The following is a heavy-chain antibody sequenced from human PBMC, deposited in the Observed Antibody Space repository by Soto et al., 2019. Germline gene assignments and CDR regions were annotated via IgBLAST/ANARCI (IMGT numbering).Heavy chain of an antibody. Sequence: SETLSLTCAVYGGSFSGYYWSWIRQPPGKGLEWIGEINHSGSTNYNPSLKSRVTISVDTSKNQFSLKLSSVTAADTAVYYCARERPVTPGYWGQGTLVTVSS. J-gene: IGHJ4*02. CDR1: GGSFSGYY. CDR3: ARERPVTPGY. CDR2: INHSGST. D-gene: IGHD4-17*01. V-gene: IGHV4-34*01.